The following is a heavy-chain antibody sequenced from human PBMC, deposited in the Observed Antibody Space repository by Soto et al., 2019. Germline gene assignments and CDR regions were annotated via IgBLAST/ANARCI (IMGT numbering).Heavy chain of an antibody. J-gene: IGHJ5*02. CDR3: TSNKPTPGYYGSGWRLVNCNWFDP. Sequence: EVQLVESGGGLVQPGGSLKLSCAASGFTFSGSAMHWVRQASGKGLEGVGRIRSKANSYATAYAASVKGRFTISRDDSKNTAYLQMNSLKTEDTAVYYCTSNKPTPGYYGSGWRLVNCNWFDPWGQGTLVTVSS. CDR2: IRSKANSYAT. V-gene: IGHV3-73*02. CDR1: GFTFSGSA. D-gene: IGHD3-10*01.